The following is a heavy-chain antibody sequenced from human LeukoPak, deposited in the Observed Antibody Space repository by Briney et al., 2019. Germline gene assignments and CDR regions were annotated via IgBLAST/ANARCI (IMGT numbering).Heavy chain of an antibody. J-gene: IGHJ4*02. V-gene: IGHV4-59*08. D-gene: IGHD5-12*01. CDR3: ARMGGYSGYATH. CDR1: GGSISTYY. Sequence: PSETLSLTCTVSGGSISTYYWSWIRQPPGKGLEWIGYIHYSGTTNYNPSLKNRVAISLDTSKNQFSLNLSSVTAADTAVYYCARMGGYSGYATHWGQGTLVTVSS. CDR2: IHYSGTT.